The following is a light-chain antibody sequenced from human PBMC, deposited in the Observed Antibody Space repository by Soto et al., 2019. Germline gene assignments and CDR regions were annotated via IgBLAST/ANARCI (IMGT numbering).Light chain of an antibody. CDR3: YQRSGSWLT. CDR2: NAS. J-gene: IGKJ4*02. V-gene: IGKV3-11*01. CDR1: ESVSNY. Sequence: EIVLTQSPATLSLSPGEIATLSCRASESVSNYLAWYHQKPGHAPRLLIYNASNRATGIPTSFSGFGSRTDFTPTISTPEPEDFAVYFCYQRSGSWLTFGGGTRVEIK.